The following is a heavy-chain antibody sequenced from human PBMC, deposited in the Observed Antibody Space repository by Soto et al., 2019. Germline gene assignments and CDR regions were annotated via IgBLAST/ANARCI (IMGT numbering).Heavy chain of an antibody. Sequence: QVQLQQWGAGLLKPSETLSLTCAVYGGSFSGYYWSWIRQPPGKGLEWIGEINHSGSTNYNPSLKSRDTISVSTTKNQFSLKLSSVTAADTAVYYCARGRLGYCSGGSCYSRDFAFDIWGQGTMVTVSS. CDR1: GGSFSGYY. CDR2: INHSGST. J-gene: IGHJ3*02. V-gene: IGHV4-34*01. CDR3: ARGRLGYCSGGSCYSRDFAFDI. D-gene: IGHD2-15*01.